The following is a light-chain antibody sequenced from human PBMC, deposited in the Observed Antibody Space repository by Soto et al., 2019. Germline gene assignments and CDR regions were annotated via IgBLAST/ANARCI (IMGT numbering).Light chain of an antibody. CDR2: GAS. CDR1: QSVSSSY. Sequence: EIVLTQSPGTLSLSPGERATLSCRASQSVSSSYLAWYQQKPGQAPRLLIYGASSRATGIPDSFSGGGSGTDFTLTISRLEPEDFAVYYCQQYGSSPTFGGGTKVEIK. V-gene: IGKV3-20*01. J-gene: IGKJ4*01. CDR3: QQYGSSPT.